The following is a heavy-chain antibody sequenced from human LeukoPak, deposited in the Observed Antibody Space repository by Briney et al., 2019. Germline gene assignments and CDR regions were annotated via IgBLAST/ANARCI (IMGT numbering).Heavy chain of an antibody. CDR3: AKAGYNCSGGSCYSYWYFDL. CDR1: GFTFDDYA. CDR2: ISWNSGSI. J-gene: IGHJ2*01. V-gene: IGHV3-9*01. D-gene: IGHD2-15*01. Sequence: GGSLRLSCAASGFTFDDYAMHWVRQAPGKGLEWVSDISWNSGSIGYADSVKGRFTISRDNAKNSLYLQMNSLRAEDTALYYCAKAGYNCSGGSCYSYWYFDLWGRGTLVTVSS.